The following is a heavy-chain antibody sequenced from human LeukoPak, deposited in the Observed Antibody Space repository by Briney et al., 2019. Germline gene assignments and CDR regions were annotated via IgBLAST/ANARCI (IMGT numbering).Heavy chain of an antibody. Sequence: GESLKISCKGSGFSFASYWIAWVRQVPGKGPEWMGSIYPGDSDTRYNPSFQGQATISADKSISAAYLQWSSLKASDTAMYYCARNNRAMDSWGQGTLVTVSS. V-gene: IGHV5-51*01. J-gene: IGHJ5*01. D-gene: IGHD2-2*01. CDR2: IYPGDSDT. CDR3: ARNNRAMDS. CDR1: GFSFASYW.